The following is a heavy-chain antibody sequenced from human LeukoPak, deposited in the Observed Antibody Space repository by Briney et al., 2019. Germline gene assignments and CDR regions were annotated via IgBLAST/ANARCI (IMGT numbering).Heavy chain of an antibody. V-gene: IGHV4-59*01. CDR2: IFYSGST. J-gene: IGHJ4*02. D-gene: IGHD1-14*01. CDR1: GGSISSFY. CDR3: ARGGTPRTFDY. Sequence: SETLSLTCTVSGGSISSFYRSWIRQPPGKGLEWIGYIFYSGSTNYNPSLKSRVTISVDTSKNQFSLKLSSVTAADTAVYYCARGGTPRTFDYWGQGTLVTVSS.